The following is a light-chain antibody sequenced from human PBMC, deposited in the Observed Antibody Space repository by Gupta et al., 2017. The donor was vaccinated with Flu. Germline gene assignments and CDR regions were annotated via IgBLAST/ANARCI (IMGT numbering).Light chain of an antibody. CDR3: HSRGGNANHWV. CDR2: DKN. CDR1: SLRRNS. V-gene: IGLV3-19*01. Sequence: SSELTQDPAVSVALGQTVRITCQGDSLRRNSANWYQQRPGQAPIILIYDKNNRPSGIADRFSGSSSGDTASLTITGAQAEDAADYYCHSRGGNANHWVFGGGTKLTIL. J-gene: IGLJ3*02.